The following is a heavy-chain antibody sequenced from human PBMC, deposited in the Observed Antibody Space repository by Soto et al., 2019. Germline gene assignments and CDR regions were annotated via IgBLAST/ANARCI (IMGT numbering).Heavy chain of an antibody. CDR3: TRRGYGMDV. V-gene: IGHV3-30-3*01. Sequence: QVQLVESGGGVVQPGRSLRLSCVASGFTFSSYAMHWVRQAPGKGLEWVAFISYDGSNKYYADSVKGRFTISRDNSKNTLYLQMNSLRGEDTAVYYCTRRGYGMDVWGQGTTVTVS. J-gene: IGHJ6*02. CDR1: GFTFSSYA. CDR2: ISYDGSNK.